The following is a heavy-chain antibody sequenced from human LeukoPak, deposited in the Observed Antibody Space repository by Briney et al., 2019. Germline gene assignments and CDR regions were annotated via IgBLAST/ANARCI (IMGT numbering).Heavy chain of an antibody. D-gene: IGHD1-26*01. CDR3: ARDRGEGIVGTFDY. J-gene: IGHJ4*02. V-gene: IGHV4-59*11. CDR2: IFYSGNT. CDR1: GGSISNHY. Sequence: SETLSLTCTVSGGSISNHYWSWIRQPPGKGLVWIGYIFYSGNTHYNPSLKSRVTMSVDTSKNQFSLRLSSVTPADTAVYYCARDRGEGIVGTFDYWGQGTLVTVSS.